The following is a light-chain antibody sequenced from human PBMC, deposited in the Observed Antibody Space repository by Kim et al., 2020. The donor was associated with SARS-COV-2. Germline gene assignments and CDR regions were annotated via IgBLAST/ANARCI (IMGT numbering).Light chain of an antibody. CDR1: QSLSNS. CDR3: QQYESYPRT. V-gene: IGKV1-5*03. Sequence: ASVGDRVTITCRATQSLSNSLAWYQQKPGEAPKLLIYKASTAVTGVSSRFSGTGSGTEFTLTINNLQPEDFATYHCQQYESYPRTLGQGTRLEIK. J-gene: IGKJ5*01. CDR2: KAS.